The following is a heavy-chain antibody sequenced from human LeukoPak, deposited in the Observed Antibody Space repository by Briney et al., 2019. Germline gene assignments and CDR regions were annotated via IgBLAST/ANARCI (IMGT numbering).Heavy chain of an antibody. V-gene: IGHV3-7*01. CDR2: IKRDGSEK. D-gene: IGHD3-16*01. J-gene: IGHJ4*02. Sequence: GGSLRLSCAASGFTFTDYWMSWVRQAPGKGLEWVANIKRDGSEKYYAESVKGRFTISRDSAYNSVYLQMNSLRVDDTGFYYCARDPGVGVPDHWGQGTLVTVSS. CDR3: ARDPGVGVPDH. CDR1: GFTFTDYW.